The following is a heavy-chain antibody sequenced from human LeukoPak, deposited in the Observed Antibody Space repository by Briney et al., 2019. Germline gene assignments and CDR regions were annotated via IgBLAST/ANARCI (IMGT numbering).Heavy chain of an antibody. V-gene: IGHV3-7*01. J-gene: IGHJ4*02. D-gene: IGHD2-15*01. Sequence: GGALRLSCAASGFSFSSFWMSWVRQAPGKGLEWVANINQDGSEKNYVDSVKGRFTISRDGAKNLLYLQMNSLRAEDAAVYYCAREQCSGNSCYYYWGQGTLVTVSS. CDR2: INQDGSEK. CDR1: GFSFSSFW. CDR3: AREQCSGNSCYYY.